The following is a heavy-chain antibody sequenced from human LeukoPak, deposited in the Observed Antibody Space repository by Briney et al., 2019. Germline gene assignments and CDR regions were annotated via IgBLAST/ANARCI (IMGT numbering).Heavy chain of an antibody. J-gene: IGHJ2*01. CDR3: ARFSMTVTPTYYYLGL. V-gene: IGHV4-59*01. D-gene: IGHD4-17*01. CDR2: ISYSGYT. CDR1: VGSISSYY. Sequence: PSETLSLTCTVSVGSISSYYWSCIRQPPGKALEWIAYISYSGYTNYNPSHTGRVNISAEAAKHQFSLKLDSVTAADTAMYYCARFSMTVTPTYYYLGLWGRGTLVTVSS.